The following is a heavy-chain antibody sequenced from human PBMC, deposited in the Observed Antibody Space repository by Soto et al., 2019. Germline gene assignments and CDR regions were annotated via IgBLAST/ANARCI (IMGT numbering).Heavy chain of an antibody. CDR2: IYYSGST. Sequence: SETLSLTCTVSGGSISSYYWSWIRQPPGKGLEWIGYIYYSGSTNYNPSLKSRVTISVDTSKNQFSLKLSSVTAADTAVYYCARHTPAYYYDSSGSGAFDYWGQGTLVPVSS. CDR1: GGSISSYY. CDR3: ARHTPAYYYDSSGSGAFDY. D-gene: IGHD3-22*01. J-gene: IGHJ4*02. V-gene: IGHV4-59*08.